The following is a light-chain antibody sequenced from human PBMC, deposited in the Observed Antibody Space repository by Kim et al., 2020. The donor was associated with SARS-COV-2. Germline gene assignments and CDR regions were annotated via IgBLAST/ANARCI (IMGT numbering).Light chain of an antibody. V-gene: IGLV3-1*01. CDR3: QAWDSSTVV. CDR1: KMGDIY. J-gene: IGLJ2*01. Sequence: SGSPGRTARITCSRYKMGDIYAWWYQQKPGQSPVVIIYQESKRPSGIPGRFSGSNSGNTATLTISGTQAMDEADYYCQAWDSSTVVFGGGTQLTVL. CDR2: QES.